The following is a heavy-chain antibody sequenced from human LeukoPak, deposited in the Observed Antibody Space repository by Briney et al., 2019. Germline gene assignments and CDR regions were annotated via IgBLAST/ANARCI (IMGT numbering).Heavy chain of an antibody. J-gene: IGHJ4*02. CDR3: ARRVPYFDY. CDR2: ISGSSSYI. D-gene: IGHD4/OR15-4a*01. CDR1: GFTFSVYS. Sequence: GGSLRLSCAASGFTFSVYSMTWVRQAPGKGLEWVSSISGSSSYIYYADSLKGRFTISRDNAKNSLFLQMNSLRAEDTAVYYCARRVPYFDYWGQGALVTVSS. V-gene: IGHV3-21*01.